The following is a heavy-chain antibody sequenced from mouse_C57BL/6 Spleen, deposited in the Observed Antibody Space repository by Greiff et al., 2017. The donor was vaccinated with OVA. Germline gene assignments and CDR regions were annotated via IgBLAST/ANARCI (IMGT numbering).Heavy chain of an antibody. CDR1: GFTFSDYY. D-gene: IGHD4-1*01. CDR2: INYDGSST. CDR3: ARVRKTGTDYFDY. J-gene: IGHJ2*01. Sequence: EVQVVESEGGLVQPGSSMKLSCTASGFTFSDYYMAWVRQVPEKGLEWVANINYDGSSTYYLDSLKSRFIISRDNAKNILYLQMSSLKSEDTATYYCARVRKTGTDYFDYWGQGTTLTVSS. V-gene: IGHV5-16*01.